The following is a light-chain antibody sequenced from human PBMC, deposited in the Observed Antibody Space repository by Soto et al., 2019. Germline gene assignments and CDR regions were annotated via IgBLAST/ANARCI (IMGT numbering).Light chain of an antibody. CDR2: AAS. Sequence: AIRMTQSPSSLSASTGDRVTITCRASQGISNYLVWYQQKPGKTPKVLIHAASTLQSGVSSRFSGSGSGTDFTLTISSLQSEDFATYYCQQYSSYPRTFGQGTKVEV. V-gene: IGKV1-8*01. CDR1: QGISNY. J-gene: IGKJ1*01. CDR3: QQYSSYPRT.